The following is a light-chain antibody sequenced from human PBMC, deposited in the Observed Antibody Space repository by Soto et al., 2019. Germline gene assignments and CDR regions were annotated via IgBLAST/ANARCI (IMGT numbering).Light chain of an antibody. J-gene: IGKJ2*03. CDR3: QQYTTWPFS. CDR2: DAS. Sequence: EIVMTQSPATLSVSPGERATLSCRASESVNNNLAWYLQKPGQSPRLLIYDASARGTGIPARIIGSGSGTEFTLAIASLQSEDVAVYFCQQYTTWPFSFGQGANLEI. CDR1: ESVNNN. V-gene: IGKV3-15*01.